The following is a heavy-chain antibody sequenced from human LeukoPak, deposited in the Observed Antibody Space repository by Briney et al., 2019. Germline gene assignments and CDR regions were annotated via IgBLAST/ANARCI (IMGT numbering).Heavy chain of an antibody. CDR1: GGSISSYY. D-gene: IGHD3-22*01. CDR2: IYYSGST. J-gene: IGHJ1*01. Sequence: SETLSLTCTVSGGSISSYYWSWIRQPPGKGLEWIGYIYYSGSTNYNPSLKSRVTISVDTSKNQLSLKLSSVTAADTAVYYCARLKYYYDSSGCRAEYFQHWGQGTLVTASS. CDR3: ARLKYYYDSSGCRAEYFQH. V-gene: IGHV4-59*01.